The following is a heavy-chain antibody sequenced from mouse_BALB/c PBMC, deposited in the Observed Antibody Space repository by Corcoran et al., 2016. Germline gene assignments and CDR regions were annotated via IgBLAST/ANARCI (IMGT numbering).Heavy chain of an antibody. V-gene: IGHV1-66*01. CDR2: IFPGSGNT. CDR3: AKTARATYYFDY. CDR1: GYSFTSYY. D-gene: IGHD3-2*01. J-gene: IGHJ2*01. Sequence: QVQLQQSGPELVKPGASVKISCKASGYSFTSYYIHWVKQRPGQGLEWIGWIFPGSGNTKYNDKFKGNATLTADTSSRAAYMHLSSLTSEDSAVYFCAKTARATYYFDYWGQGTTLTVSS.